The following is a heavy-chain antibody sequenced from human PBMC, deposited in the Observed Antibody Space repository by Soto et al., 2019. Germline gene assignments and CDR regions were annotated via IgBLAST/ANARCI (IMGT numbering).Heavy chain of an antibody. D-gene: IGHD2-2*01. CDR3: ARLSAFDIVVVPAARHHYFDY. CDR2: IYYSGST. J-gene: IGHJ4*02. CDR1: GGSISSSSYY. V-gene: IGHV4-39*01. Sequence: SETLSLTCTVSGGSISSSSYYWGWIRQPPGKGLEWIGSIYYSGSTYYNPSLKSRVTISVDTSKNQFSLKLSSVTAADTAVYYCARLSAFDIVVVPAARHHYFDYWGQGTLVTVSS.